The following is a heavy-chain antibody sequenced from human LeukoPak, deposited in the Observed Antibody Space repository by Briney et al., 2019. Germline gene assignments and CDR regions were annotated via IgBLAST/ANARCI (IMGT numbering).Heavy chain of an antibody. V-gene: IGHV3-74*01. CDR1: GFTFSPYW. CDR2: INGDGSST. D-gene: IGHD5-12*01. Sequence: GGSLRLSCAASGFTFSPYWMHWVRQAPGKGLVWVSRINGDGSSTDYADSVKGRFTISRDNAKNTLYLQMNSLTAEDTAVYYCARDRGYQMVDPWGQGTLVIVSA. J-gene: IGHJ5*02. CDR3: ARDRGYQMVDP.